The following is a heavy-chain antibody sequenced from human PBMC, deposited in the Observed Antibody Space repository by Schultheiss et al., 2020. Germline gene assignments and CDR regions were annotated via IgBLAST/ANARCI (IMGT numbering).Heavy chain of an antibody. D-gene: IGHD5-18*01. J-gene: IGHJ6*02. V-gene: IGHV2-26*01. CDR2: IFSNDEK. Sequence: SGPTLVKPTETLTLTCTVSGFSLSNARMGVSWIRQPPGKALEWLAHIFSNDEKSYSTSLKSRLTISKDTSKSQVVLTMTNMDPVDTATYYCARILVDTAMDDYYYYGMDVWGQGTTVTVSS. CDR3: ARILVDTAMDDYYYYGMDV. CDR1: GFSLSNARMG.